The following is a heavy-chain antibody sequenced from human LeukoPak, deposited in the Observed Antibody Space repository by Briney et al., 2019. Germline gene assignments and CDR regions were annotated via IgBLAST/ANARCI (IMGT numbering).Heavy chain of an antibody. V-gene: IGHV3-21*01. CDR2: INSASNFI. Sequence: GGSLRLSCAASGFTFRTFTMHWVRQAPGKGLEWVSSINSASNFIYYADSVKGRFTISRDNSKNTLYLQMNSLRAEDTAVYYCAKGTITFGGAYYFDYWGRGTLVTVSS. J-gene: IGHJ4*02. CDR3: AKGTITFGGAYYFDY. CDR1: GFTFRTFT. D-gene: IGHD3-16*01.